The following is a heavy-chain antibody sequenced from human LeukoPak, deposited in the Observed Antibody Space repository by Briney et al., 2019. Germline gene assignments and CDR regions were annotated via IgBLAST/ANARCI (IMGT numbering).Heavy chain of an antibody. V-gene: IGHV3-30-3*01. J-gene: IGHJ4*02. CDR1: GFTLTSFG. CDR2: VSHDGGTV. D-gene: IGHD3-10*01. CDR3: ARDSLGDPTYYFDY. Sequence: GGSLRLSCAVSGFTLTSFGIHWVRQAPGKGLEWVAVVSHDGGTVHYADSVRGRFTISRDNSKNTLYVQMNSLRAEDTAVYYCARDSLGDPTYYFDYWGQGTLVTVSS.